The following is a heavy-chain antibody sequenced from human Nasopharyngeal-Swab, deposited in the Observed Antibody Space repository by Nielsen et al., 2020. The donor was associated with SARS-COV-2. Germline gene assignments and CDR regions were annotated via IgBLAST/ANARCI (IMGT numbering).Heavy chain of an antibody. J-gene: IGHJ4*02. CDR3: ARVWITMVRGVIIETVESISSFDY. D-gene: IGHD3-10*01. Sequence: SETLSLTCTVSGGSISSYYWSWIRQPPGKGLEWIGYIYYSGSTNYNPSLKSRVTISVDTSKNQFSLKLSSVTAADTAVYYCARVWITMVRGVIIETVESISSFDYWGQGTLVTVSS. CDR1: GGSISSYY. V-gene: IGHV4-59*01. CDR2: IYYSGST.